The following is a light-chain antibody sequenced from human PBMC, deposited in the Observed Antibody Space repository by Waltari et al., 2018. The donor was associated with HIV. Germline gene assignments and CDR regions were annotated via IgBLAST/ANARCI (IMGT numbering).Light chain of an antibody. V-gene: IGKV4-1*01. Sequence: DIVMTQSPDSLAVSPGERATLNSTSSQNISHSSHTRHYLAWHKQQLGRPPLLLIYGAYARESGVPDRFSGSGAGTFFTLASSSLQSEDVAIYCCQQYYSSPRTFGQGTKV. CDR1: QNISHSSHTRHY. CDR2: GAY. J-gene: IGKJ1*01. CDR3: QQYYSSPRT.